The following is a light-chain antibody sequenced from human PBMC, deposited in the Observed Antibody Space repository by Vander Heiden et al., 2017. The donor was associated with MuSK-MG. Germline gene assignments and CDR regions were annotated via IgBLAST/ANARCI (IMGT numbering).Light chain of an antibody. CDR3: QQATSFPRT. CDR1: RGLSTW. CDR2: AAS. J-gene: IGKJ2*01. Sequence: DIQMTPSLSSVSASVGDTVTITCRASRGLSTWLAWYQQKPGQAPKLLIYAASTLQSGVPSRFSGTGSGTDFTLTISSLQPEDVATYFCQQATSFPRTFGQGTKLEIK. V-gene: IGKV1-12*01.